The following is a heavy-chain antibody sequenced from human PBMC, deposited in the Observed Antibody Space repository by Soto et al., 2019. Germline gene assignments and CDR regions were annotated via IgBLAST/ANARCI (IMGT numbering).Heavy chain of an antibody. CDR3: GVGFSGTATPVDY. CDR1: GFTFTRYS. Sequence: GGSLRLSCAASGFTFTRYSMNWVRQAPGKGLEWVSSISSTTNYIYYGDSMKGRFTISRDNGKNSLYLEIHSLRPEDTALYYCGVGFSGTATPVDYWGQGTLVTVSS. D-gene: IGHD4-4*01. CDR2: ISSTTNYI. J-gene: IGHJ4*02. V-gene: IGHV3-21*04.